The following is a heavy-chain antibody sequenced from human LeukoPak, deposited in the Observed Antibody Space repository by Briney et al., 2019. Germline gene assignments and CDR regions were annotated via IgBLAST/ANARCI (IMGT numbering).Heavy chain of an antibody. CDR1: GFTFSSYG. CDR2: ISYDGSNK. J-gene: IGHJ3*02. D-gene: IGHD3-3*02. V-gene: IGHV3-30*03. Sequence: GGSLRLSCAASGFTFSSYGMHWVRQAPGKGLEWVAVISYDGSNKYYADSVKGRFTISRDNSKNTLYLQMNSLRAEDTAVYYCARDHFDAFDIWGQGTMVTVSS. CDR3: ARDHFDAFDI.